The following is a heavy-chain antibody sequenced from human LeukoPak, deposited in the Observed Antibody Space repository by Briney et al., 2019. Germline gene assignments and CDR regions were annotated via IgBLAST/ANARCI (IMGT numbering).Heavy chain of an antibody. D-gene: IGHD6-19*01. V-gene: IGHV1-2*02. CDR3: ASQARQWLVFDPWFDP. CDR2: INPNSGGT. J-gene: IGHJ5*02. Sequence: AAVKVTCKASGYTFTGYYMHWLRQAPAQGLEWMGLINPNSGGTNYAQKFQGRVTMTRYTSISTTYMELSRRRSDDTAVYYCASQARQWLVFDPWFDPWGQGTLVTVSS. CDR1: GYTFTGYY.